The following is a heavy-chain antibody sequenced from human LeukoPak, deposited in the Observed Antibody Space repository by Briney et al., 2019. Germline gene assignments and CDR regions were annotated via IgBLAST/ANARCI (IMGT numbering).Heavy chain of an antibody. CDR1: GGSISSYY. Sequence: SETLSLTCTVSGGSISSYYWSWIRQPAGKGLEWIGRIYTSGSTNYNPSLKSRVTMSVDTSKNQFSLKLSSVTAADTAVYFCASTVTTARRRFGSFDYWGQGTLVTVSS. CDR3: ASTVTTARRRFGSFDY. D-gene: IGHD4-17*01. CDR2: IYTSGST. V-gene: IGHV4-4*07. J-gene: IGHJ4*02.